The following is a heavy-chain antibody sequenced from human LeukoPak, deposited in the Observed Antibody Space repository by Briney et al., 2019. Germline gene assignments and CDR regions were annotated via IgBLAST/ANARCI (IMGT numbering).Heavy chain of an antibody. CDR3: TRGLPRDGLVVIAAANEY. Sequence: ASVKVSCKASGYTFSSYDINWVRQAAGQGLEWMGWMNPKTGNTGFSQKFQGRVTITRDTSISTAYMELSRLTSDDTGVYYCTRGLPRDGLVVIAAANEYWGQGSLVTVSS. D-gene: IGHD2-2*01. CDR1: GYTFSSYD. V-gene: IGHV1-8*03. CDR2: MNPKTGNT. J-gene: IGHJ4*02.